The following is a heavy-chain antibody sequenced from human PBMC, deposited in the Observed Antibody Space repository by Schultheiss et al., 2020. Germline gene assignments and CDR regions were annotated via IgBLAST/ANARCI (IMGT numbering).Heavy chain of an antibody. V-gene: IGHV3-20*04. Sequence: GGSLRLSCAASGFTFDDYGMSWVRQAPGKGLEWVSGINWNGGSTGYADSVKGRFTISRDNAKNSLYLQMNSLRAEDTAVYYCARIYSSGWYLTDYWGQGTLVNVSS. CDR1: GFTFDDYG. J-gene: IGHJ4*02. D-gene: IGHD6-19*01. CDR2: INWNGGST. CDR3: ARIYSSGWYLTDY.